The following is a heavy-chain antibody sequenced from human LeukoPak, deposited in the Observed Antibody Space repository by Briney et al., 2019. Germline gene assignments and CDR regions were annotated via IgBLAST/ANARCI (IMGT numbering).Heavy chain of an antibody. D-gene: IGHD2-2*01. Sequence: RASVKVSCKASGYTFTGYYMHWVRQAPGQGLEWMGWINPNSGGTNYAQKFQGRVTMTRDTSISTAYMELSRLRSDDTAVYYCARGVPIVVVPAAAGYWGQGTLVTVSS. V-gene: IGHV1-2*02. CDR2: INPNSGGT. J-gene: IGHJ4*02. CDR1: GYTFTGYY. CDR3: ARGVPIVVVPAAAGY.